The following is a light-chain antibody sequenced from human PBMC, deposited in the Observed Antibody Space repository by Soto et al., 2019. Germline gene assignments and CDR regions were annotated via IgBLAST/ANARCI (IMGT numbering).Light chain of an antibody. CDR1: NSDVGLYDF. CDR2: EVS. V-gene: IGLV2-14*01. J-gene: IGLJ1*01. CDR3: ISYTSDDVSYV. Sequence: LTQPASVSGTPGQSITISCTGSNSDVGLYDFVSWYQHHPGRAPKLIVSEVSHRPSGISNRFSGSKSGNTASLTISGLQSEEEADYYCISYTSDDVSYVFGPGKKVIVL.